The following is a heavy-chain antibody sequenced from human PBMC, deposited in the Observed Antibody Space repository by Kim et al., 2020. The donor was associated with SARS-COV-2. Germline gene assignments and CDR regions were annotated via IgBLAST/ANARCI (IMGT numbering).Heavy chain of an antibody. J-gene: IGHJ6*02. CDR1: GYTFTKYG. CDR3: ARGSGGYGDYDDYYYHGMDV. D-gene: IGHD4-17*01. Sequence: ASVKVSCKASGYTFTKYGISWVRQAPGQGLEWMGWINTYNGKTNYVPKLQGRVTMTTDTSTSIVHMEIRSLRSDDTAVYYCARGSGGYGDYDDYYYHGMDVWGQGTTVTVSS. CDR2: INTYNGKT. V-gene: IGHV1-18*01.